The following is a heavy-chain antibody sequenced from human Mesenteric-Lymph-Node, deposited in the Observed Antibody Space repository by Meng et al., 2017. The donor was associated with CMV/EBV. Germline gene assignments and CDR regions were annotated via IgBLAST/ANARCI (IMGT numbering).Heavy chain of an antibody. CDR1: GFTFSTYA. CDR3: VQGSTSGHCNTTSCFYYFGLDV. J-gene: IGHJ6*02. D-gene: IGHD2-2*01. Sequence: GGSLRLSCVGSGFTFSTYAMSWVRQAPGKGLEWISGISGSGGTTHYSDSAKGRFSISRDNARNKVYVHINSLRAEDTAVYYCVQGSTSGHCNTTSCFYYFGLDVWGHGTTVTVSS. CDR2: ISGSGGTT. V-gene: IGHV3-23*01.